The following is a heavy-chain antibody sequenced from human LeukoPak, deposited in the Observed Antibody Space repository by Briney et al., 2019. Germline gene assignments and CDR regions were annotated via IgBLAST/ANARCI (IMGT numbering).Heavy chain of an antibody. CDR2: ISGSDAAT. CDR3: GRDWRWLLEDRVLDM. Sequence: PGGTLRLSCPASGFMFSTYGMTWVRQAAGRGVEGVSGISGSDAATFYGDSVKGRFIIPSDNHKKKAYVQMNNLRAEDGAEQYCGRDWRWLLEDRVLDMWGQETMVTVSS. CDR1: GFMFSTYG. D-gene: IGHD2-15*01. J-gene: IGHJ3*02. V-gene: IGHV3-23*01.